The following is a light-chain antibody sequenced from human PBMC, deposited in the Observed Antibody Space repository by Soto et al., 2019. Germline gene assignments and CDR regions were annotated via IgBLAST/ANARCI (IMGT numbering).Light chain of an antibody. CDR2: RND. V-gene: IGLV1-47*01. CDR1: RSNIGDNY. J-gene: IGLJ1*01. Sequence: QSVLTQPPSASGTPGQRVTISCSGSRSNIGDNYVFWYHQVPGTAPKLLIYRNDQRPSGVPDRFSGSKSGTSASLAISGARAEDEADYYCAAWDDNLSAYVFGSGTKVTVL. CDR3: AAWDDNLSAYV.